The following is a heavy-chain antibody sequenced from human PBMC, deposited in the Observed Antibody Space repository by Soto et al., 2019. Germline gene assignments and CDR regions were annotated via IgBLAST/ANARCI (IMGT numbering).Heavy chain of an antibody. D-gene: IGHD2-2*01. J-gene: IGHJ4*02. Sequence: EVQLLESGGGLVQPGGSLRLSCAVSGFTFSTYAMTWVRQAPGKGLNWVAMVSGRGSSSYYADSVKGRFTISRDNSKNTLYLKMDSLRAEDTGIYYCAKGTSWGRFDYWGQGTLVTVSS. CDR1: GFTFSTYA. CDR3: AKGTSWGRFDY. V-gene: IGHV3-23*01. CDR2: VSGRGSSS.